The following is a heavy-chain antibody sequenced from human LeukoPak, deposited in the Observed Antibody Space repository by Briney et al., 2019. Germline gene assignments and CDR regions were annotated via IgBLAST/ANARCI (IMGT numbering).Heavy chain of an antibody. CDR2: ISYSGST. D-gene: IGHD5-18*01. CDR1: GGSIISPYY. J-gene: IGHJ5*02. V-gene: IGHV4-39*07. Sequence: SETLSLTCTVSGGSIISPYYWGWIRQPPGKGLELIGTISYSGSTYDNPSLKSRVTISVDTSKNQFSLKLSSVTAADTAVYYCARGVTEGNWFDPWGQGTLVTVSS. CDR3: ARGVTEGNWFDP.